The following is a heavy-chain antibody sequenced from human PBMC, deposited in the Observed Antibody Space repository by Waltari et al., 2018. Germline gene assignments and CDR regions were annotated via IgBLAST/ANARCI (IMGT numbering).Heavy chain of an antibody. V-gene: IGHV4-30-2*01. J-gene: IGHJ2*01. CDR2: IYHSGST. Sequence: QLQLQESGSGLVKPSQTLSLTCAVSGGSISSGGYSWSWIRQPPGKGLEWIGYIYHSGSTYDNPSLKSQVTIAVDRSKNQFSLKLFSLTAAYTAVYYCARINVGIVATVLGWYFERWGRGTLVTVSS. CDR3: ARINVGIVATVLGWYFER. CDR1: GGSISSGGYS. D-gene: IGHD5-12*01.